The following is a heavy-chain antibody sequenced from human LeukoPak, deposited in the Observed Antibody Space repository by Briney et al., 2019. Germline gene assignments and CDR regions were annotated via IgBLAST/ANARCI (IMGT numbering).Heavy chain of an antibody. V-gene: IGHV7-4-1*02. J-gene: IGHJ4*02. CDR2: INTNTGNP. CDR1: GYTFTNYA. D-gene: IGHD3-10*01. Sequence: ASVKVSCKASGYTFTNYAMNWVRQAPGQGLEWMGWINTNTGNPTYAQAFTGRFVFSLDTSVNTAYPQITNLEVEDTAVYFCTRRDEQWLGELQYWGQGTLVTVSS. CDR3: TRRDEQWLGELQY.